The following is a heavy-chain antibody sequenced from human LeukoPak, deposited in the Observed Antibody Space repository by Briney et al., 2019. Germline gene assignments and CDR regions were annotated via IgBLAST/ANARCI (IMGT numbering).Heavy chain of an antibody. D-gene: IGHD2-2*02. Sequence: NPGGSLGLSCAASGFTFSSYSMNWVRQAPGKGLEWVSSISSSSSYIYYADSVKGRFTISRDNAKNSLYLQMNSLRAEDTAVYYCARSYQLLYDGMDVWGQGTTVTVSS. V-gene: IGHV3-21*01. J-gene: IGHJ6*02. CDR1: GFTFSSYS. CDR3: ARSYQLLYDGMDV. CDR2: ISSSSSYI.